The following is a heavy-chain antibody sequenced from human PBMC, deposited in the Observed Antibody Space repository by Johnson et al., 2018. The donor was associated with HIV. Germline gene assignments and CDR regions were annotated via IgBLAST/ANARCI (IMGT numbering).Heavy chain of an antibody. D-gene: IGHD3-10*01. CDR1: GFTFSSYW. V-gene: IGHV3-74*01. CDR2: INSDGSST. J-gene: IGHJ3*02. CDR3: AKDQGWFGEFMNAFDI. Sequence: VQLVESGGALVQPGGSLRLSCAASGFTFSSYWMHWVRQAPGKGLVWVSRINSDGSSTSYADSVKGRFTISRDNSKNTLYLQMNSLRAEDTAVYYCAKDQGWFGEFMNAFDIWGQGTMVTVSS.